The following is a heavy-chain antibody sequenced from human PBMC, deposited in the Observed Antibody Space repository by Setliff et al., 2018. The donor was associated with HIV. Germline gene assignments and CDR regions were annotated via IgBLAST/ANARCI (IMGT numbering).Heavy chain of an antibody. V-gene: IGHV4-4*02. CDR1: GGSLVASNW. Sequence: SETLSLTCVVSGGSLVASNWWSWVRQSPGKGLEWIGDIYHTGTTKYNPSLKSRVTLSVDKSKTRFSLQLNSVTAADTAVYYCARGLVPHFDPWGQGTLVTVSS. CDR3: ARGLVPHFDP. CDR2: IYHTGTT. J-gene: IGHJ5*02.